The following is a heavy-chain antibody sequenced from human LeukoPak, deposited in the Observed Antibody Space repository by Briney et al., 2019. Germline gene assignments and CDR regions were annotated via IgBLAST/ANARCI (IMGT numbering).Heavy chain of an antibody. CDR2: INHSGST. D-gene: IGHD3-10*01. CDR1: GGSFSGYH. V-gene: IGHV4-34*01. Sequence: SETLSLTCAVYGGSFSGYHWSWIRQPPGKGLEWIGEINHSGSTNYNPSLKSRVTISVDTSKNQFSLKLSSVTAADTAVYYCARGGYYGSGSYYPWRYYYYGMDVWGQGTTVTVSS. CDR3: ARGGYYGSGSYYPWRYYYYGMDV. J-gene: IGHJ6*02.